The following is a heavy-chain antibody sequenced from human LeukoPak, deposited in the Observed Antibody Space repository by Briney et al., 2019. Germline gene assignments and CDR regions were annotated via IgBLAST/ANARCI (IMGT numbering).Heavy chain of an antibody. J-gene: IGHJ6*02. CDR3: ARATGVVVPATIFHYYYGMDL. V-gene: IGHV3-21*01. D-gene: IGHD2-2*01. CDR2: ISSTSSYI. Sequence: GGSLRLSCAASGFTFSGYNMNWVRQAPGKGLEWVSSISSTSSYIYYADSVKGRFTISRDNAKSSLYLQMNSLRAEDTAVFYCARATGVVVPATIFHYYYGMDLWGQGTTVTVSS. CDR1: GFTFSGYN.